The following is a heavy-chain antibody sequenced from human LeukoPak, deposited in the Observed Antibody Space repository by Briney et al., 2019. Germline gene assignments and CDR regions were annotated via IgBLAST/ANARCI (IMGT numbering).Heavy chain of an antibody. J-gene: IGHJ6*02. CDR2: MYLSGTT. V-gene: IGHV4-4*02. Sequence: SGTLSLTCTVSGDSINSLGLWSWVRQPPGKGLEWIGEMYLSGTTHSNPSVKSRVTISIDKSKNQFFLNLSPVTAADTAVYYCAGVRRWLQKKPSPGMDVWGQGTTVTVSS. D-gene: IGHD5-24*01. CDR3: AGVRRWLQKKPSPGMDV. CDR1: GDSINSLGL.